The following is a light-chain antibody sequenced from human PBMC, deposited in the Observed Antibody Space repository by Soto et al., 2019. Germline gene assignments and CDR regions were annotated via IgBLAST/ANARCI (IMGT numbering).Light chain of an antibody. Sequence: IQLTQSPSSLSASVGDRVTITFRASQGISSYLAWYQQKPGRAPKLLIYGASTLQSGVPSRFSGSGSGTDFTLTISSLQPEDFATYYCQQYSNLITFGQGTRLEIK. J-gene: IGKJ5*01. CDR2: GAS. CDR3: QQYSNLIT. V-gene: IGKV1-9*01. CDR1: QGISSY.